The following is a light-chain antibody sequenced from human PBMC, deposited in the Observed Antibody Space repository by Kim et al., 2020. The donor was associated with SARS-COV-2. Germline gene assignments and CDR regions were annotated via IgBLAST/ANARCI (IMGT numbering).Light chain of an antibody. Sequence: QSVLTQPPSASGTPGQRVTIDCSGSSSNIGSKTVNWYQQLPGTAPKLLIYSNNQRTSGVPDRFSGSKSGTSASLAISGLQSENEADYYCAAWDDSLKGVFGGGSQMT. CDR2: SNN. CDR1: SSNIGSKT. V-gene: IGLV1-44*01. J-gene: IGLJ3*02. CDR3: AAWDDSLKGV.